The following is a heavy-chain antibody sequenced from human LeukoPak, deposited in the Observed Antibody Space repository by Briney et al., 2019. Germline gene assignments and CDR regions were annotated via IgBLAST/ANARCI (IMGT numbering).Heavy chain of an antibody. J-gene: IGHJ4*02. D-gene: IGHD6-19*01. V-gene: IGHV3-43*02. Sequence: GGSLRLSCAASGLTFADYAMHWVRQVPWEGLEWLSLIRGDGGSTYYAGYVKGRFSISRNTSKTSLYLQMNSLRTQDTVLYYFTEDPRAVAAYYFAYWGQGTLVTVSS. CDR1: GLTFADYA. CDR3: TEDPRAVAAYYFAY. CDR2: IRGDGGST.